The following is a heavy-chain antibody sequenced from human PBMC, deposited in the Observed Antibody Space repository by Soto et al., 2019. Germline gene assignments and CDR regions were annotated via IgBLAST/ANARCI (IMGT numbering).Heavy chain of an antibody. CDR3: ARDTDRYYDILTDPYGMDV. CDR2: ISSSSSTI. Sequence: GGSLRLSCAASGFTFSSYSMNWVRQAPGKGLEWVSYISSSSSTIYYADSVKGRFTISRDNAKNSLYLQMNSLRDEDTAVYYCARDTDRYYDILTDPYGMDVWGQGTTVTVSS. D-gene: IGHD3-9*01. V-gene: IGHV3-48*02. J-gene: IGHJ6*02. CDR1: GFTFSSYS.